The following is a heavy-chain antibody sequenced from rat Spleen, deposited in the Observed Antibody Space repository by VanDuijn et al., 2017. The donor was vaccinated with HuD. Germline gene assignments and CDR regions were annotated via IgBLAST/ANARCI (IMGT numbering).Heavy chain of an antibody. Sequence: EVQLQESGPGLVKPSQSLSLTCSVTGYSITSSYRWNWIRKFPGNKLEWMGYINSAGSTNYNPSLKSRISITRDTSKNQVFLQVNSVTTEDTATYYCARRHYGYTDYFDYWGQGVMVTVSS. V-gene: IGHV3-3*01. CDR1: GYSITSSYR. CDR3: ARRHYGYTDYFDY. CDR2: INSAGST. D-gene: IGHD1-9*01. J-gene: IGHJ2*01.